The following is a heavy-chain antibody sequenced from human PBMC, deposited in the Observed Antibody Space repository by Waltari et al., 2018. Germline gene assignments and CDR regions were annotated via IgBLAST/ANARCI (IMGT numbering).Heavy chain of an antibody. Sequence: EVQLVESGGGLVKPGGSLRLSCAASGFTFTGYSMSWVRQAPGKGLEWVSSITSCSNYIDYADSVKGRFTISRDNTKNSLFLQMKSLRAEDTAVYYCARDDVNYYGSGNWFDPWGQGTLVTVSS. J-gene: IGHJ5*02. CDR1: GFTFTGYS. CDR2: ITSCSNYI. CDR3: ARDDVNYYGSGNWFDP. D-gene: IGHD3-10*01. V-gene: IGHV3-21*01.